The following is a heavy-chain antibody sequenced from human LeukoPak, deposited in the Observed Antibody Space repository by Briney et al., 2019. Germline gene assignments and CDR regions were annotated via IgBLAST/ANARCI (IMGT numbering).Heavy chain of an antibody. V-gene: IGHV3-30*04. Sequence: GGSLRLSCAASGFTFSSYAMHWVRQAPGKGLEWVAAISYDGSNKYYADSVKGRFTISRDNSKNTLYLQMNSLRAEDTAVYYCARDANYYGSGSYYNERELDYWGQGTLVTVSS. CDR1: GFTFSSYA. D-gene: IGHD3-10*01. J-gene: IGHJ4*02. CDR2: ISYDGSNK. CDR3: ARDANYYGSGSYYNERELDY.